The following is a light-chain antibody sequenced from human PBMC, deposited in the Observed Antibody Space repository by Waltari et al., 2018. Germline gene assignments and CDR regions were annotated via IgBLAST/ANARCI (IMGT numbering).Light chain of an antibody. CDR1: QSVSRA. CDR2: GAS. V-gene: IGKV3-20*01. CDR3: QHYVRLPAT. Sequence: EIVLTQSPGTLSLSPGERPTPSCRASQSVSRALAWYQQKPGQAPRLLIYGASSRATGISDRFSGSGSGTDFSLTISRLEPEDFAVYYCQHYVRLPATFGQGTKVEIK. J-gene: IGKJ1*01.